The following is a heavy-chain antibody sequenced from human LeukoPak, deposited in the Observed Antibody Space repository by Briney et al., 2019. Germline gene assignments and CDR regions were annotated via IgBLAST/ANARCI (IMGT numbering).Heavy chain of an antibody. CDR3: ARALVGWSFDP. CDR1: GFIVSSVY. D-gene: IGHD2-15*01. Sequence: GGSLRLSCAASGFIVSSVYMNWVRQAPGKGLEWVSVLYGGGTTFYGDSVKDRFIISRDNSKNTVFLQMNSLRTDDTAIYYCARALVGWSFDPWGQGTLVTVSS. V-gene: IGHV3-66*01. J-gene: IGHJ5*02. CDR2: LYGGGTT.